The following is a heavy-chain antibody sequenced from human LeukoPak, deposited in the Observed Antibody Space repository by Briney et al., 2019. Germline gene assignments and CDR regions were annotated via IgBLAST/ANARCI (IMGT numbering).Heavy chain of an antibody. D-gene: IGHD6-13*01. V-gene: IGHV1-46*01. Sequence: ASVKVSCQASGYIFTSYCIHWVRQAPGQGLEWMGVINPSAGSTSYTQKFQGRVTMTRDTSTGTVYMELSSLRSEGTAVYYCARASAAGTTTPINYWGQGTLVTVSS. J-gene: IGHJ4*02. CDR1: GYIFTSYC. CDR2: INPSAGST. CDR3: ARASAAGTTTPINY.